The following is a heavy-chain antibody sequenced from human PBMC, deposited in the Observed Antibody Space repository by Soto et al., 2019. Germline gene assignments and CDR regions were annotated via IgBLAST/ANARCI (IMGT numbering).Heavy chain of an antibody. Sequence: ASVKVSCKASGGTFSSYTISWVRQAPGQGLEWMGRIIPILGIANYAQKFQGRVTITADKSTSTAYMELSSLRSEDTAVYYCARDTPYCSGGSCHLDYWGQGTLVTVSS. V-gene: IGHV1-69*04. CDR3: ARDTPYCSGGSCHLDY. CDR2: IIPILGIA. D-gene: IGHD2-15*01. J-gene: IGHJ4*02. CDR1: GGTFSSYT.